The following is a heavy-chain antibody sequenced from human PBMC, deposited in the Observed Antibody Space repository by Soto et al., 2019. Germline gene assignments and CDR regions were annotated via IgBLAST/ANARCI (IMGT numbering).Heavy chain of an antibody. CDR3: SRSLNA. CDR2: INQDGSEK. CDR1: GFTFSTYW. V-gene: IGHV3-7*01. Sequence: VQLMESGGGLVQPGGSLRLSCAASGFTFSTYWMDWVRQTPGKGLEWVANINQDGSEKNYVDSVKGRFTIYRDNAKNSLYLQMSSLTAEDSALYYGSRSLNAWGQGTLVTVSS. J-gene: IGHJ5*02.